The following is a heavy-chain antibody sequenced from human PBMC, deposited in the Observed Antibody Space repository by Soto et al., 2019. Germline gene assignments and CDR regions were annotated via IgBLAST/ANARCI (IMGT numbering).Heavy chain of an antibody. J-gene: IGHJ2*01. CDR1: GFTFSSYW. V-gene: IGHV3-7*01. CDR3: ARVVGSRYFDL. D-gene: IGHD2-2*01. Sequence: EVQLVESGGGLVQPGGSLRLSCAASGFTFSSYWMSWVRQAPGKGLEWVANIKQDGSEKYYVDSVKGRLTISRDNAKNSLYLQMNSLRAEDTAVYYCARVVGSRYFDLWGRGTLVTVSS. CDR2: IKQDGSEK.